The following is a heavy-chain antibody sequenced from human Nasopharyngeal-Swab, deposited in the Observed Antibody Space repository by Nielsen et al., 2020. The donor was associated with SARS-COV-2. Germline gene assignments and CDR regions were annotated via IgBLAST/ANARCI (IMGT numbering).Heavy chain of an antibody. J-gene: IGHJ6*03. V-gene: IGHV3-49*03. CDR1: GFTFGDYA. CDR2: IRSKAYGGTT. Sequence: GGSLRLSCTASGFTFGDYAMSWFRQAPGKGLEWVGFIRSKAYGGTTEYAASVKGRFTISRDDSKSIAYLQMNSLKTEDTAVYYCTSSSWYGYYYYYYMDVWGQGTTVTVSS. D-gene: IGHD6-13*01. CDR3: TSSSWYGYYYYYYMDV.